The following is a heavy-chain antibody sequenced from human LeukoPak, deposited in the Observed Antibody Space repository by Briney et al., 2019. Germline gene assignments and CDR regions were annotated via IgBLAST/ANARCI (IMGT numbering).Heavy chain of an antibody. CDR1: GGTFRNYA. Sequence: SVKVSCKASGGTFRNYAISWVRQAPGQGLEWMGRINPILGVADYAQKFQGRVTITADKATGTAYMELSSLRSEDTAVYYCAREGIPGIAAAGLYYYYVMDVWGQGTTVTVSS. CDR2: INPILGVA. J-gene: IGHJ6*02. D-gene: IGHD6-13*01. V-gene: IGHV1-69*04. CDR3: AREGIPGIAAAGLYYYYVMDV.